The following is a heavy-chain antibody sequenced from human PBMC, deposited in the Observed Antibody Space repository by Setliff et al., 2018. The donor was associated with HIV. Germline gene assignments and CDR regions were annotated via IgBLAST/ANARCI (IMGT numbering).Heavy chain of an antibody. V-gene: IGHV4-31*03. CDR3: ARHAVPHYYDSSGPS. J-gene: IGHJ5*02. CDR2: IFYNGNT. Sequence: KSSETLSLTCTVSGGSINSAGYYWSWIRQHPGKGLEWIGDIFYNGNTYYNPSLMSRTSISVDTSKNQFSLKLNSVTAADTAVYYCARHAVPHYYDSSGPSWGPGTLVTVS. CDR1: GGSINSAGYY. D-gene: IGHD3-22*01.